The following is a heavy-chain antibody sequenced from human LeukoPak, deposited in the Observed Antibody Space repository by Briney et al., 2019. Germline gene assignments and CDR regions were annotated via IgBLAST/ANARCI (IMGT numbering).Heavy chain of an antibody. V-gene: IGHV4-59*01. Sequence: PSETLSLTCTVSGGSISSYYWSWIRQPPGKGLEWIVYIYYSGSTNYNPSLKSRVTISVDTSENQFSLKLSSVTAADTAVYYCASAYCGGDCYVDYWGQGTLVTVSS. D-gene: IGHD2-21*02. CDR3: ASAYCGGDCYVDY. CDR1: GGSISSYY. CDR2: IYYSGST. J-gene: IGHJ4*02.